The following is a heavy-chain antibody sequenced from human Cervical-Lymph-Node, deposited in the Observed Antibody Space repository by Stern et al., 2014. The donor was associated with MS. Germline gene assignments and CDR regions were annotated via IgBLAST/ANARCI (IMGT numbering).Heavy chain of an antibody. CDR2: ISSTSSNI. CDR1: GFNIVTYS. CDR3: ASTSGWFDS. J-gene: IGHJ5*01. V-gene: IGHV3-21*01. Sequence: EVQLEESGGGLVKPGGSLTLSCAASGFNIVTYSMNWVRQAPGKGLEWFSFISSTSSNIKYADAVRGRFTISRDNAKNSLFLHMSGLRVEDTAVYYCASTSGWFDSWGQGIQVTVSS.